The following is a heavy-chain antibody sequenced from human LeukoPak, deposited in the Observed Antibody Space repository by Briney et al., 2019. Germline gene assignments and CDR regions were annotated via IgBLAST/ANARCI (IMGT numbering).Heavy chain of an antibody. V-gene: IGHV3-66*01. Sequence: SGGSLRLSCAASGFSVSSNYMSWVRQAPGKGLEWVSVIYSGGGIYYADSVKGRFTSSRDNSKNTMYLQMNSLRAEDTAVYYCAKDLRNGYGRFDYWGQGTLVTVSS. J-gene: IGHJ4*02. CDR3: AKDLRNGYGRFDY. CDR1: GFSVSSNY. D-gene: IGHD5-24*01. CDR2: IYSGGGI.